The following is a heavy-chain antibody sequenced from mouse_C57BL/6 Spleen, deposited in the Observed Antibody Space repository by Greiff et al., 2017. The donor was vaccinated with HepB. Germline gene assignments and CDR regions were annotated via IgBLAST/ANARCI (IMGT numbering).Heavy chain of an antibody. CDR3: ARPINDGAWFAY. CDR1: GYTFTSYW. Sequence: QVQLQQPGAELVKPGASVKMSCKASGYTFTSYWITWVKQRPGQGLEWIGDIYPGSGSTNYNEKFKSKATLTVDTSSSTAYMQLSSLTSEDSAVYYCARPINDGAWFAYWGQGTLVTVSA. D-gene: IGHD1-2*01. J-gene: IGHJ3*01. CDR2: IYPGSGST. V-gene: IGHV1-55*01.